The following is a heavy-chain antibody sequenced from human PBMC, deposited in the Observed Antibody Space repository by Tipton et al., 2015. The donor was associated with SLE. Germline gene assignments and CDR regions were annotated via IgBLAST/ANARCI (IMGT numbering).Heavy chain of an antibody. CDR2: ISYGGDT. Sequence: TLSLTCSVSGGSISSHYWIWIRQPPGKGLEWIGYISYGGDTNYNPSLKSRVTISVDTAKNQFSLKLTSVTAADTAVYYCARGLLTGRGAVVGVDVWVQGATVNVSS. V-gene: IGHV4-59*08. D-gene: IGHD2-21*01. CDR3: ARGLLTGRGAVVGVDV. J-gene: IGHJ6*02. CDR1: GGSISSHY.